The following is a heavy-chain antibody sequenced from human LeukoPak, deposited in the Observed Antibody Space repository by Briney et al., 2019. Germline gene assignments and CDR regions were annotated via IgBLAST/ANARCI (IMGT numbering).Heavy chain of an antibody. CDR3: ARTVAGNPYYYYYYMDV. J-gene: IGHJ6*03. CDR1: GGSISSYY. D-gene: IGHD6-19*01. CDR2: IYYSGST. Sequence: KPSETLSLTCTVSGGSISSYYWSWIRRPPGKGLEWIGYIYYSGSTNYNPSLKSRVTISVDTSKNQFSLKLSSVTAADTAVYYCARTVAGNPYYYYYYMDVWGKGTTVTVSS. V-gene: IGHV4-59*01.